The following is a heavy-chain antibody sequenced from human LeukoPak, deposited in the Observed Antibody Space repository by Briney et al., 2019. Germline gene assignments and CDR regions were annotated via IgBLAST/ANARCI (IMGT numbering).Heavy chain of an antibody. CDR3: ASGDITGTNHY. CDR2: IYYSGST. Sequence: SETLSLTCTVSGGSISSYYWSWIRQPPGKGLEWIGYIYYSGSTNYNPSLKSRVAISVDTSKNQFSLKLSSVTAADTAVYYCASGDITGTNHYWGQGTLVTVSS. D-gene: IGHD1-20*01. V-gene: IGHV4-59*01. J-gene: IGHJ4*02. CDR1: GGSISSYY.